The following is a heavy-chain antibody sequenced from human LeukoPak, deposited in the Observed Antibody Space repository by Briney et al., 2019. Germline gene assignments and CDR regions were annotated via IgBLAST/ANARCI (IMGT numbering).Heavy chain of an antibody. D-gene: IGHD6-6*01. CDR1: GFTFSDYY. CDR2: ISSSSSYT. CDR3: ARAPGVAALDY. Sequence: GGSLRLSCAASGFTFSDYYMSWIRQAPGKGLEWVSYISSSSSYTNYADSVKGRFTISRDNAKNSLYLQMNSLRAEDTAVYYCARAPGVAALDYWGQGTLVTVSS. V-gene: IGHV3-11*06. J-gene: IGHJ4*02.